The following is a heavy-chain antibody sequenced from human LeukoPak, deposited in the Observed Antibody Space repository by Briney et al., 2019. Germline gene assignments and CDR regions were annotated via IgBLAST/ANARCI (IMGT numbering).Heavy chain of an antibody. J-gene: IGHJ4*02. V-gene: IGHV3-53*01. D-gene: IGHD6-25*01. CDR2: IYSGATT. Sequence: GGSLRLSCAASGFTVSSNYMSWVRQAPGEGLEWVSIIYSGATTYYADSVKGRFTISRDNSKNTLYLQMNSLRAEDTAVYYCARGRPYFDYWGQGTLVTVSS. CDR3: ARGRPYFDY. CDR1: GFTVSSNY.